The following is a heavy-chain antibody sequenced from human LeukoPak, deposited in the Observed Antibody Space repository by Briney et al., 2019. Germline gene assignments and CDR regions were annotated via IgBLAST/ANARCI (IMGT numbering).Heavy chain of an antibody. V-gene: IGHV1-18*01. J-gene: IGHJ4*02. CDR1: GYTFTSYG. CDR2: ISAYNGNT. D-gene: IGHD4-17*01. Sequence: ASVKVSCKASGYTFTSYGISWVRQAPGQGLEWMGWISAYNGNTNYAQKLQGRVTMTTDTSTSTAYMELSSLRSEDTAVYYCARGTHLTDYGDTAVDYWGQGTLVTVSS. CDR3: ARGTHLTDYGDTAVDY.